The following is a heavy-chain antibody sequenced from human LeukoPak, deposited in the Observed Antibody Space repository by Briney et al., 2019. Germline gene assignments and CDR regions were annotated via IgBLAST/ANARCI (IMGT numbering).Heavy chain of an antibody. J-gene: IGHJ6*03. Sequence: SVKVSCKASGGIFSSYAISWVRQAPGQGLEWMGRIIPNFDTTSYAQKFQGRVTITADKSANTAYMELGSLTSEDTAVYYCARDLGDYVGSDYYMDVWGKGTTVSVSS. CDR2: IIPNFDTT. D-gene: IGHD4-17*01. CDR1: GGIFSSYA. V-gene: IGHV1-69*06. CDR3: ARDLGDYVGSDYYMDV.